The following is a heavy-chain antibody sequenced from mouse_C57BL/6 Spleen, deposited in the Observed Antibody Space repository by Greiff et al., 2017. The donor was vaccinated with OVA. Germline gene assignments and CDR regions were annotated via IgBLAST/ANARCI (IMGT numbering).Heavy chain of an antibody. J-gene: IGHJ4*01. Sequence: VQLQQPGAELVKPGASVKMSCKASGYTFTSYWITWVKQRPGQGLEWIGDIYPGSGSTNYNEKFKSKATLTVDTSSSTAYMQLSSLTSEDSAVYYCARGEGLRLLQSMDYWGQGTSVTVSS. CDR3: ARGEGLRLLQSMDY. D-gene: IGHD3-2*02. CDR2: IYPGSGST. CDR1: GYTFTSYW. V-gene: IGHV1-55*01.